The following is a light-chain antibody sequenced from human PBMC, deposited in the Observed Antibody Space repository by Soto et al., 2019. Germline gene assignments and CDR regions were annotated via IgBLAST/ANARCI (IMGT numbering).Light chain of an antibody. CDR1: SSNIEAGYD. Sequence: QSVLTQPPSVSGAPGQTVTISCTGSSSNIEAGYDVHWYQQLPRTAPKLLIYDNNNRPSGVPDRFSGSKSGTSASLAITGLQAEDEAEYYCQSYDSSLRGSVFGGGTKLTVL. V-gene: IGLV1-40*01. CDR3: QSYDSSLRGSV. J-gene: IGLJ2*01. CDR2: DNN.